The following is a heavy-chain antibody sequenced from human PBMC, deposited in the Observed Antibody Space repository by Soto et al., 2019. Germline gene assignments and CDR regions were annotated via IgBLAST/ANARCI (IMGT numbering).Heavy chain of an antibody. D-gene: IGHD6-6*01. CDR3: AKDVVGIAGRRGGFDY. Sequence: EVQLLESGGGLVQPGGSLRLSCAATGFTFSNYAMSWVRQAPGKGLEWVSSTGGSGSSTYYADSVKGRFTISRDNSKNTRYLQMNSLRAEDTAVYYCAKDVVGIAGRRGGFDYWGQGALVTVSS. CDR1: GFTFSNYA. V-gene: IGHV3-23*01. J-gene: IGHJ4*02. CDR2: TGGSGSST.